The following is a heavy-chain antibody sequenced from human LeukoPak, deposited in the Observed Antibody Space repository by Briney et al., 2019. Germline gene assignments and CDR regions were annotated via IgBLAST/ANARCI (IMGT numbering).Heavy chain of an antibody. J-gene: IGHJ6*02. Sequence: SETLSLTCAVYGGSFSGYYWSWIRQPPGKGLEWIGEINHSGSTNYNPFLKSRVTISVDTSKNQFSLKLSSVTAADTAVYYCARGRSQCTIFGVVKGCLYYGMDVWGQGTTVTVSS. V-gene: IGHV4-34*01. CDR1: GGSFSGYY. CDR3: ARGRSQCTIFGVVKGCLYYGMDV. D-gene: IGHD3-3*01. CDR2: INHSGST.